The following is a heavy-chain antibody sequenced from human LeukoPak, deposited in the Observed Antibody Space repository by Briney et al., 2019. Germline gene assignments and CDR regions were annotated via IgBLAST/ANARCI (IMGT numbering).Heavy chain of an antibody. D-gene: IGHD3-22*01. CDR2: IRGNGGST. J-gene: IGHJ3*02. CDR1: GFTFSSYA. CDR3: ATSDSNGYYPDAFHI. V-gene: IGHV3-23*01. Sequence: GGSLRLSCAASGFTFSSYAMSWVRQAPGKGLEWVSAIRGNGGSTYYADSVKGRFTISRDNSKNTLYLQMNSLRAEDTAIYYCATSDSNGYYPDAFHIWGQGTMVTVSS.